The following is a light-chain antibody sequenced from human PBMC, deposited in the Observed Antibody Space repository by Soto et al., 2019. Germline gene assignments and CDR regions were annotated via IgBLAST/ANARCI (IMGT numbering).Light chain of an antibody. Sequence: IMMKHSPATLSVSKGERATLSCRASQSVSSNLAWYQQKPGQAPRLLIYGASTRATGIPARFSGSGSGTEFALTISSLQSEDFAVYYCQQYNNLLGTFGQGSMV. J-gene: IGKJ1*01. CDR2: GAS. CDR3: QQYNNLLGT. CDR1: QSVSSN. V-gene: IGKV3-15*01.